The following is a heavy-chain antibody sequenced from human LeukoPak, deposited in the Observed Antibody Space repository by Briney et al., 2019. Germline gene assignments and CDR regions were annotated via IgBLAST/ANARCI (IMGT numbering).Heavy chain of an antibody. Sequence: EASVKVSCKASGYTFSNHYMHWVRQAPGQGLEWMGIINPSGGSTNYAQKFQGRVTMTRDTSTSTVYMEMSSQRSDDTAVYYCARDMGYWGQGTLVTVCS. D-gene: IGHD3-10*01. CDR3: ARDMGY. V-gene: IGHV1-46*01. CDR2: INPSGGST. CDR1: GYTFSNHY. J-gene: IGHJ4*02.